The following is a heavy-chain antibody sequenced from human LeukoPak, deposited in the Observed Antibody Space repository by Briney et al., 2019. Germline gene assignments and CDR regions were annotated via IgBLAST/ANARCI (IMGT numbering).Heavy chain of an antibody. D-gene: IGHD6-13*01. Sequence: GGSLRLSCAASGFTFSSYGMHWVRQAPGKGLEWVAFIRYDGSNKYYADSVKGRFTISRDNSKNTLYLQMNSLRAEDTAVYYCARGQGDSSSGRGYFDYWGQGTLVTVSS. J-gene: IGHJ4*02. CDR1: GFTFSSYG. CDR3: ARGQGDSSSGRGYFDY. CDR2: IRYDGSNK. V-gene: IGHV3-30*02.